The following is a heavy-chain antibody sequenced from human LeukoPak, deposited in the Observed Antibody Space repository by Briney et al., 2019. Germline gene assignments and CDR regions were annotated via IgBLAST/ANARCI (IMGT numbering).Heavy chain of an antibody. D-gene: IGHD2-15*01. V-gene: IGHV5-51*01. CDR2: IYPGDSDT. Sequence: GESLKISCKGSGYSFTSYWIGWVRQMPGKGLEWMGIIYPGDSDTRYSPSFQGQVTISADKSISTAYMELSSLRSEDTAVYYCARTGGYMSSWDDWYFDLWGRGTLVTVSS. J-gene: IGHJ2*01. CDR1: GYSFTSYW. CDR3: ARTGGYMSSWDDWYFDL.